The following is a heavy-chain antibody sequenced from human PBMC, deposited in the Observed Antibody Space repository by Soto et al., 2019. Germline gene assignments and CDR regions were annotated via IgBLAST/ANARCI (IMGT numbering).Heavy chain of an antibody. J-gene: IGHJ6*02. CDR1: GFTFSNAW. D-gene: IGHD4-4*01. V-gene: IGHV3-15*01. Sequence: EVQLVESGGGLVKPGGSLRLSCAASGFTFSNAWMSWVRQAPGKGLEWVGRIKSKTDGGTTDYAAPVKGRFTISRDDSKNMLYLQMNSLKTEDAAVYYCTTATVSQTNYYYYGMDVWGQGTTVTVSS. CDR2: IKSKTDGGTT. CDR3: TTATVSQTNYYYYGMDV.